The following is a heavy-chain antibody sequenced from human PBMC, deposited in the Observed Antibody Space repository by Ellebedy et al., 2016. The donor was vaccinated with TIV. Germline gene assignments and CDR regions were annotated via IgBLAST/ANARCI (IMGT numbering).Heavy chain of an antibody. D-gene: IGHD2-15*01. Sequence: SETLSLTCAVYGGSFSGYYWSWIRQPPGKGLEWIGSIYYSGSTNYNPSLKSRVTISVDTSKNQFSLKLSSVTAADTAVYYCARDDYSPSDAFDIWGQGTMVTVSS. V-gene: IGHV4-34*11. CDR1: GGSFSGYY. J-gene: IGHJ3*02. CDR3: ARDDYSPSDAFDI. CDR2: IYYSGST.